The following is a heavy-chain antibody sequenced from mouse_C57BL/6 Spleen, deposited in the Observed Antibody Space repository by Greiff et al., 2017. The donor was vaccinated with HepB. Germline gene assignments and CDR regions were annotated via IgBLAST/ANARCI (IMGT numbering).Heavy chain of an antibody. V-gene: IGHV1-54*01. Sequence: QVQLQQSRAELVRPGTSVKVSCKASGYAFTNYLIEWVKQRPGQGLEWIGVINPGSGGTNYNEKFKGKATLTADKSSSTAYMQLSSLTSEDSAVYFCARNFDVWGTGTTVTVSS. CDR1: GYAFTNYL. CDR3: ARNFDV. J-gene: IGHJ1*03. CDR2: INPGSGGT.